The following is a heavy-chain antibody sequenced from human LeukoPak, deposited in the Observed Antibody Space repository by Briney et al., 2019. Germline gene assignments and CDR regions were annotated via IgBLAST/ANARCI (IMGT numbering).Heavy chain of an antibody. CDR1: GGSISSSYY. Sequence: SETLSLTCTVSGGSISSSYYWGWIRQPPGKGLDWIGSIYYGGSTYYNPSLRSRVTTSVDTSKNQSSLKLTSVTAADTAVYYCARHGNHYYGSGGFDYWGQGTLVTVSS. V-gene: IGHV4-39*01. CDR3: ARHGNHYYGSGGFDY. CDR2: IYYGGST. J-gene: IGHJ4*02. D-gene: IGHD3-10*01.